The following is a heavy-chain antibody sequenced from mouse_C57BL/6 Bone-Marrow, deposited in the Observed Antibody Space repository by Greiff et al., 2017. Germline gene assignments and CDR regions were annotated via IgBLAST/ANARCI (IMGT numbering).Heavy chain of an antibody. CDR1: GFTFSSYG. Sequence: EVQGVESGGDLVKPGGSLKLSCAASGFTFSSYGMSWVRQTPDKRLEWVATISSGGSYTYYPDSVKGRFTISRDNAKNTLYLQMSSLKSEDTAMYYCARQATTVNYYAMDYWGQGTSVTVSS. J-gene: IGHJ4*01. CDR2: ISSGGSYT. D-gene: IGHD1-1*01. V-gene: IGHV5-6*01. CDR3: ARQATTVNYYAMDY.